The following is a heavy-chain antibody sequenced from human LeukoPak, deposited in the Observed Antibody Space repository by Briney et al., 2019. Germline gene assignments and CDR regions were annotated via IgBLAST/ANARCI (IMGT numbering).Heavy chain of an antibody. Sequence: GGSLRLSCAASGFSVSSNYMNWVRQARGEGVEWVSITYNVGTTYYTDSVKGRFTISRDNSKNTLYLQMNSLRADDTAVYYCARGYGSGSYYFWGQGTLVTVSS. V-gene: IGHV3-66*01. CDR1: GFSVSSNY. CDR3: ARGYGSGSYYF. CDR2: TYNVGTT. J-gene: IGHJ4*02. D-gene: IGHD3-10*01.